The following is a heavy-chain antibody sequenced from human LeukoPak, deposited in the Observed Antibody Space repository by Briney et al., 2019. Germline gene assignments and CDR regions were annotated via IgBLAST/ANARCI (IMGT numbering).Heavy chain of an antibody. CDR3: AREAVVVVAATRGWFDP. V-gene: IGHV4-59*01. Sequence: SETLSLACTVSGGSISSYYWSWIRQPPGKGLEWIGYIYYSGSTNYNPSLKSRVTISVDTSKNQFSLKLSSVTAADTAVYYCAREAVVVVAATRGWFDPWGQGTLVTVSS. CDR1: GGSISSYY. CDR2: IYYSGST. D-gene: IGHD2-15*01. J-gene: IGHJ5*02.